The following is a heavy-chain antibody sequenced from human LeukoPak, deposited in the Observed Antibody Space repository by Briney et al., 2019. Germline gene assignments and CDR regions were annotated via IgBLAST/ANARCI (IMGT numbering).Heavy chain of an antibody. CDR3: ARGPYSYDSSGAFDI. D-gene: IGHD3-22*01. CDR1: GDSISSGDYY. CDR2: ISSSGST. V-gene: IGHV4-61*02. Sequence: PAQTLSLTCTVSGDSISSGDYYWSWIRQPAGKGLEWIGRISSSGSTNYNPSLKSRVTISVDTSKNQFSLKLSSVTTADTAVYFCARGPYSYDSSGAFDIWGQGTMVTVSS. J-gene: IGHJ3*02.